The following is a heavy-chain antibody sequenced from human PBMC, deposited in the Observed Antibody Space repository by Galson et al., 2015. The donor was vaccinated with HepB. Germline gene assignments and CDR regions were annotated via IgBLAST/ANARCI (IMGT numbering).Heavy chain of an antibody. Sequence: SVKVACKASGYTFTSYYMHWVRQAPGQGLEWIGIISPSGGSTSYAQKFQGRVTMTRDKSTSTVYMELSSLRSEDTAVYYCARVDSYGAFDYWGQGTLVTVSS. D-gene: IGHD5-18*01. CDR2: ISPSGGST. V-gene: IGHV1-46*01. J-gene: IGHJ4*02. CDR1: GYTFTSYY. CDR3: ARVDSYGAFDY.